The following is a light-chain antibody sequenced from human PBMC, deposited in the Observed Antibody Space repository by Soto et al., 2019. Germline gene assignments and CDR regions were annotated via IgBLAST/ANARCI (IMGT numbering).Light chain of an antibody. CDR3: SSYAGSNTFV. J-gene: IGLJ1*01. CDR1: SSDVGYYNY. V-gene: IGLV2-8*01. CDR2: KVS. Sequence: QSVLTQPPSASGSPGQSVTISCTGTSSDVGYYNYVSWYQQHPGKAPKLIISKVSERPSGVPVRFSGSKSGNTASLTVSGLQAEDEADYYCSSYAGSNTFVFGTGTKLTV.